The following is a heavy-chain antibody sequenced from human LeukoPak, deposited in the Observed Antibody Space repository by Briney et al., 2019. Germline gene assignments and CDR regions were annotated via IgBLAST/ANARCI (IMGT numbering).Heavy chain of an antibody. V-gene: IGHV3-23*01. CDR2: VISSGGST. CDR1: GFTFTSYA. Sequence: GGSLRLSCAASGFTFTSYAMSWVRQAPGKGPEWVSGVISSGGSTYYADSVKGRFTISRDNSKNTLYLQMNSLRAEDTAVYYCAKLWSTSRGAFDIWGQGTMVTVSS. D-gene: IGHD1-1*01. CDR3: AKLWSTSRGAFDI. J-gene: IGHJ3*02.